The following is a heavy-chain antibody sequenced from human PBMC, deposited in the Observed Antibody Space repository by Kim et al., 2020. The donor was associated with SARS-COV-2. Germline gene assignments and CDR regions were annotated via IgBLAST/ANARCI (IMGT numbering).Heavy chain of an antibody. CDR1: GGSISSYY. D-gene: IGHD3-16*01. CDR2: IYYSGST. J-gene: IGHJ4*02. V-gene: IGHV4-59*08. Sequence: SETLSLTCTVSGGSISSYYWSWIRQPPRKGLEWIGYIYYSGSTNYNPSLKTRVTISVDTSKNQFSLKLSSVTAADTAVYYCARHRFGGVTGDFDYGGQGT. CDR3: ARHRFGGVTGDFDY.